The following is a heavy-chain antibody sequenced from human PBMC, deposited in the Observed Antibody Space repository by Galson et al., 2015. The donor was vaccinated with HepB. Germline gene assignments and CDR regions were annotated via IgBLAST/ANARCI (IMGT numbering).Heavy chain of an antibody. J-gene: IGHJ5*02. Sequence: SVKVSCKASGYTFTGYYMHWVRQAPGQGLEWMGWINPNSGGTNYAQKFQGRVTMTRDTSISTAYMELSRLRSDDTAVYYCARRQMVLGGVNWFDPWGQGTLVTVSS. D-gene: IGHD3-10*01. CDR2: INPNSGGT. V-gene: IGHV1-2*02. CDR1: GYTFTGYY. CDR3: ARRQMVLGGVNWFDP.